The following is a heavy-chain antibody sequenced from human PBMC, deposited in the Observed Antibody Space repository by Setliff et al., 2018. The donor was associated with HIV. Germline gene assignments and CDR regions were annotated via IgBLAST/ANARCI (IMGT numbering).Heavy chain of an antibody. CDR1: NGSFSGYY. D-gene: IGHD5-18*01. V-gene: IGHV4-34*01. CDR2: INHSGST. J-gene: IGHJ4*02. CDR3: AAWGPRYSYAPYFFDS. Sequence: PSETLSLTCAVYNGSFSGYYWTWIRQPPGKGLEWIGEINHSGSTNYSPSLKSLVTISVDASRNQFSLRLSSVTAADTAVYYCAAWGPRYSYAPYFFDSWGQGTLVTVSS.